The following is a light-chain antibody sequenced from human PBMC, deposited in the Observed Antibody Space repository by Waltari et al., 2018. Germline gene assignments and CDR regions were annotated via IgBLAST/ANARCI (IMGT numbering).Light chain of an antibody. CDR1: RSVLYSSNNKNY. V-gene: IGKV4-1*01. CDR3: QQYYSIPQT. J-gene: IGKJ2*01. Sequence: DIVMTQSPDFLTVSLGERATINCKSSRSVLYSSNNKNYLAWYQQKPGQPPKLLIFWASTRESGVPDRFSGSGSGTDFTLTISSLQAEDVAVYYCQQYYSIPQTFGQGTKLEIK. CDR2: WAS.